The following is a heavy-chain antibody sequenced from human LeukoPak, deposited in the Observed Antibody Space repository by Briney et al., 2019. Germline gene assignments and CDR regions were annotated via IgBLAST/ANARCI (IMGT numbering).Heavy chain of an antibody. D-gene: IGHD3-10*01. CDR2: VRADGTTK. V-gene: IGHV3-48*03. Sequence: GGSLRLSCVGSGLSVRDSEMNWVRQAPGKGLEWVAHVRADGTTKWYADSVRDRFNIARDNARNSVFLQMNSLRVDDSATYYCSRRFRDWGQGILVTVSS. CDR3: SRRFRD. CDR1: GLSVRDSE. J-gene: IGHJ4*02.